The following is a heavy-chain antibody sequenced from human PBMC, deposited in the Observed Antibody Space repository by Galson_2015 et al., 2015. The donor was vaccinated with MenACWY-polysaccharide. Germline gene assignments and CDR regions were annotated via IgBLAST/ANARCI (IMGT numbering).Heavy chain of an antibody. V-gene: IGHV3-21*01. J-gene: IGHJ4*02. Sequence: SLRLSCAASGFTFSSYSMNWVRQAPGKGLEWVSSISSSSSYICYADSVKGRFTISRDNAKNSLYLQMNSLRAEDTAVYYCARDRMRALEWSKWGQGTLVTVSS. CDR3: ARDRMRALEWSK. CDR1: GFTFSSYS. D-gene: IGHD3-3*01. CDR2: ISSSSSYI.